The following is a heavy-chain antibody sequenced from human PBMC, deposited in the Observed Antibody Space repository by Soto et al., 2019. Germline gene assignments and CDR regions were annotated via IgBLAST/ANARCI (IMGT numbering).Heavy chain of an antibody. CDR2: IIPIFGTA. CDR1: GGTFSSYA. J-gene: IGHJ6*02. Sequence: QVQLVQSGAEVKKPGSSVKVSCKASGGTFSSYAISWVRQAPGQGLEWMGGIIPIFGTANYAQKFEGRVTITADETTSTAYMQLSSLRYEDTAVYYCASHSTGITIVRGGAWGMAVWGQGTTVTVSS. V-gene: IGHV1-69*01. CDR3: ASHSTGITIVRGGAWGMAV. D-gene: IGHD3-10*01.